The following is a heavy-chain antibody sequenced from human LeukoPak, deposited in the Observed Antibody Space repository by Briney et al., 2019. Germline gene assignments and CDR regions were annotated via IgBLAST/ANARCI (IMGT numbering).Heavy chain of an antibody. Sequence: PSETLSLTCVVTGGSIRNGKWWSWVRQPPGKGLEWIGEIIYSGSTHYNPSLKSRVTISLDESKNQFSLKLNSVTAADTAEYYCATYGDFPYCFYCWGQGTLVTVSS. V-gene: IGHV4-4*02. CDR3: ATYGDFPYCFYC. CDR1: GGSIRNGKW. D-gene: IGHD2-21*02. CDR2: IIYSGST. J-gene: IGHJ4*02.